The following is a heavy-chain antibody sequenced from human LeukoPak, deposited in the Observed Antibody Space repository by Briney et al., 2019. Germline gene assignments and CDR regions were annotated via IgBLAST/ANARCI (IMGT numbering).Heavy chain of an antibody. Sequence: PSETLSLTCTVSGGSISSSSYYWGWIRQPPGKGLEWIGSIYYSGSTYYNPSLKSRVTISVDTSKNQFSLKLSSVTAADTAVYYCARGVIVATTWGDYYYYYMDVWGKGTTVTVSS. CDR3: ARGVIVATTWGDYYYYYMDV. D-gene: IGHD5-12*01. CDR1: GGSISSSSYY. J-gene: IGHJ6*03. V-gene: IGHV4-39*01. CDR2: IYYSGST.